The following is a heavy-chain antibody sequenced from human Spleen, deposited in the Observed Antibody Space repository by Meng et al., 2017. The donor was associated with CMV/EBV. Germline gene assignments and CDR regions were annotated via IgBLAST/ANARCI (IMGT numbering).Heavy chain of an antibody. CDR2: IKQDGSEK. J-gene: IGHJ4*02. CDR1: GFTLSNYW. CDR3: AKVDCSGGSCYPIDY. Sequence: GGSLRLSCAASGFTLSNYWMTWVRQAPGKGLEWVANIKQDGSEKYYVDSVKGRFTISRDNSKNTLYLQMNSLRAEDTAVYYCAKVDCSGGSCYPIDYWGQGTLVTVSS. V-gene: IGHV3-7*01. D-gene: IGHD2-15*01.